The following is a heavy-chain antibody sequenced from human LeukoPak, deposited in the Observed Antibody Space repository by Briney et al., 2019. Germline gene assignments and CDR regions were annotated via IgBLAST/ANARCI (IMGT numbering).Heavy chain of an antibody. D-gene: IGHD3-3*01. CDR2: INHSGST. CDR3: ASDQNDFWSGYYRY. Sequence: ETLSLTCAVYGGSFSGYYWSWIRQPPGKGLEWIGEINHSGSTNYNPSLKSRVTISVDTSKNQFSLKLSSVTAADAAVYYCASDQNDFWSGYYRYWGQGTLVTVSS. J-gene: IGHJ4*02. V-gene: IGHV4-34*01. CDR1: GGSFSGYY.